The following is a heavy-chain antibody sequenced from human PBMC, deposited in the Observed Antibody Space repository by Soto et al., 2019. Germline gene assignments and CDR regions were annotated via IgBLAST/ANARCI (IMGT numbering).Heavy chain of an antibody. V-gene: IGHV1-69*12. Sequence: QVQLVQSGAELKKPGSSVTVSCKASGGTFGNSAISWVRQAPGQGLEWMGGIIPIFPTPAYAQKFQGRVTITADEATTTAYMDLTRLRCEDTAFYYCARDKYRQQLGGNYYDGIDVWGQGTTVTVSS. D-gene: IGHD3-16*02. CDR1: GGTFGNSA. CDR2: IIPIFPTP. CDR3: ARDKYRQQLGGNYYDGIDV. J-gene: IGHJ6*02.